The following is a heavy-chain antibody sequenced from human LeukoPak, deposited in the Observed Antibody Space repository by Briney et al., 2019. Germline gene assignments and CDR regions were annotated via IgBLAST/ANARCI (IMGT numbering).Heavy chain of an antibody. V-gene: IGHV3-53*01. Sequence: GGSLRLSCVASGFTVSSNYMSWVRQAPGKGLEWVSVIYSGGSTYYADSVKGRFAISRDNSKNTLYLQMNTLRAEDTAVYYCARHGALDAFDIWGQGTMVTVSS. J-gene: IGHJ3*02. CDR1: GFTVSSNY. D-gene: IGHD3-16*01. CDR2: IYSGGST. CDR3: ARHGALDAFDI.